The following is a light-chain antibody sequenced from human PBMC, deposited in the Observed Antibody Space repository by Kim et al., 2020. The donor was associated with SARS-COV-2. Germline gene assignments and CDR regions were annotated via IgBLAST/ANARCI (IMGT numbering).Light chain of an antibody. CDR3: SSYTSSSTPYV. CDR1: SSDVGGYNY. J-gene: IGLJ1*01. V-gene: IGLV2-14*03. Sequence: QSITITCTGTSSDVGGYNYVSWYQQHPGKAPKLMIYDVNNRPSGVSNRFSGSKSGNTASLTISGLQAEDEADYHCSSYTSSSTPYVFGTGTKVTVL. CDR2: DVN.